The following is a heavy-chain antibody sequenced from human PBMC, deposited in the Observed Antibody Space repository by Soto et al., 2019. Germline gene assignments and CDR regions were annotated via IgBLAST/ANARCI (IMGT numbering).Heavy chain of an antibody. Sequence: SETLCLTCAVSGDSVSSGYYWSWIRQPPGKGLEWIGYIYYSGSTNYNPSLKSRVTISVDTSKNQFSLKLSSVTAADTAVYYCARGVDYYYGMDVWGQGTTVTVSS. CDR3: ARGVDYYYGMDV. CDR1: GDSVSSGYY. J-gene: IGHJ6*02. CDR2: IYYSGST. V-gene: IGHV4-61*01. D-gene: IGHD3-10*01.